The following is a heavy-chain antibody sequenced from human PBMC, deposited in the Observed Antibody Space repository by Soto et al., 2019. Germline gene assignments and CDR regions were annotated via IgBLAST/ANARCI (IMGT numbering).Heavy chain of an antibody. CDR2: IFPSDSDT. CDR3: ARKDKSGYFNWFDP. Sequence: GESLKISCRTSGYRFTSYWIAWVRQMPGKGMEWMGIIFPSDSDTRYSPSFQGQVTISADRSTSTVFPQWASLKASDTAVYFCARKDKSGYFNWFDPWGQGTLVTVSS. CDR1: GYRFTSYW. J-gene: IGHJ5*02. D-gene: IGHD3-22*01. V-gene: IGHV5-51*01.